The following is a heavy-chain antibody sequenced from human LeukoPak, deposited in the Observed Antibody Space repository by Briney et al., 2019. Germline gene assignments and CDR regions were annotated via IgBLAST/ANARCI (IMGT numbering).Heavy chain of an antibody. V-gene: IGHV4-34*01. CDR3: ARVGGHITIFGVVTKNYFDY. Sequence: SETLSLTCAVYGGSFSGYYWSWIRQPPGKGLEWIGEINHSGSTNYNPSLKSRVTISVDTSKNQFSLKLSSVTAADTAVYYCARVGGHITIFGVVTKNYFDYWGQGTLVTVSS. CDR2: INHSGST. J-gene: IGHJ4*02. CDR1: GGSFSGYY. D-gene: IGHD3-3*01.